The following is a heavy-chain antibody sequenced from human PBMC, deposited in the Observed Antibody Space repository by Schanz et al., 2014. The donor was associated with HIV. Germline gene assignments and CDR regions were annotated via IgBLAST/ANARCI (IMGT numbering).Heavy chain of an antibody. J-gene: IGHJ6*02. D-gene: IGHD3-3*01. CDR1: GGTFSSFG. CDR3: ASDPCYYDYWSGYPRGYYYYGLDV. V-gene: IGHV1-69*17. CDR2: INPIYGIA. Sequence: QVRLVQSGAEVKKPGSSVKVSCKASGGTFSSFGISWVRQARGQGLEWMGGINPIYGIANYAQKFQGRVTITADKSTSTAYMELSSLRSEDTAEYYCASDPCYYDYWSGYPRGYYYYGLDVWGQGTTVTVSS.